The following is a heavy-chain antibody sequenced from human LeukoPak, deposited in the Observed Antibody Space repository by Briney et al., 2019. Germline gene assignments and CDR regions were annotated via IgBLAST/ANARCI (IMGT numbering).Heavy chain of an antibody. CDR2: MSAYNGNT. CDR1: GYTFTSYG. Sequence: ASVKVSCKASGYTFTSYGISWVRQAPGQGREWMGWMSAYNGNTNYAQKLQGRVTMTTGTSTSTAYMELRSLKSDDAAVYYCARDQVERNWNYLYWFDPWGQGTLVTVSS. J-gene: IGHJ5*02. V-gene: IGHV1-18*01. D-gene: IGHD1-7*01. CDR3: ARDQVERNWNYLYWFDP.